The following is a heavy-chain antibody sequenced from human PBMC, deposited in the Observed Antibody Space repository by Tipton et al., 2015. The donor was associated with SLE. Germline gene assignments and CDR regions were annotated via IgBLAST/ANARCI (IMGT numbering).Heavy chain of an antibody. CDR3: ARRRVQGVIRTFDY. D-gene: IGHD3-10*01. CDR2: VYYSGTT. J-gene: IGHJ4*02. V-gene: IGHV4-59*08. Sequence: TLSLTCTVSGSSITAYYWTWIRQPPGKGLEWIGYVYYSGTTNYNPSLRSRVTISVDTSKNQFSLKLTSVTAADTGVYYCARRRVQGVIRTFDYWGQGTLVTVSS. CDR1: GSSITAYY.